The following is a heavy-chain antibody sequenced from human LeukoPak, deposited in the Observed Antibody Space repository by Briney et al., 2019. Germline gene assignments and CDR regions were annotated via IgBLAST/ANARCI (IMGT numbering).Heavy chain of an antibody. D-gene: IGHD5-18*01. V-gene: IGHV4-59*01. CDR1: GGSISSYY. CDR2: IYYSGST. Sequence: SETLSLTCTVSGGSISSYYWSWIRQPPGKGLEWIGYIYYSGSTNYNPSLKSRVTISVDTSKNQFSLRLSSVTAADTAVYYCARGYSYAKGAFDIWGQGTMVTVSS. CDR3: ARGYSYAKGAFDI. J-gene: IGHJ3*02.